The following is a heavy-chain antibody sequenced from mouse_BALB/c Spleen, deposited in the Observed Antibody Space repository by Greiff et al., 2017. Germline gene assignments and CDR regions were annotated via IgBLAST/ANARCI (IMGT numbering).Heavy chain of an antibody. Sequence: EVQLQESGTVLARPGASVQMSCKASGYSFTSYWMHWVKQRPGQGLEWIGAIYPGNSDTSYNQKFKGKAKLTAVTSASTAYMELSSLTNEDSAVYYCTRDGYYGNYEFAYWGQGTLVTVSA. D-gene: IGHD2-1*01. J-gene: IGHJ3*01. CDR1: GYSFTSYW. CDR3: TRDGYYGNYEFAY. V-gene: IGHV1-5*01. CDR2: IYPGNSDT.